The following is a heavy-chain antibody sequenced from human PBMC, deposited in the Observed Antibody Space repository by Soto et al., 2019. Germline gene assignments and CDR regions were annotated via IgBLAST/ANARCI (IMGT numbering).Heavy chain of an antibody. J-gene: IGHJ1*01. CDR3: AKDPPYVWGSYRPDIPQYFQH. CDR1: GFTFSSYA. D-gene: IGHD3-16*02. Sequence: GGSLRLSCAASGFTFSSYAMSWVRQAPGKGLEWVSAISGSGGSTYYADSVKGRFTISRDNSKNTLYLQMNSLRAEDTAVYYCAKDPPYVWGSYRPDIPQYFQHWGQGTLVTVSS. CDR2: ISGSGGST. V-gene: IGHV3-23*01.